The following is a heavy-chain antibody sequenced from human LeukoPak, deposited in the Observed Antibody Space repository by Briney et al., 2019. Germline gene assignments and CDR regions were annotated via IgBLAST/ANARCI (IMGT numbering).Heavy chain of an antibody. CDR3: ARDRGYFSY. D-gene: IGHD2-15*01. V-gene: IGHV3-48*02. J-gene: IGHJ4*02. Sequence: GGSLRLSCAASGFTFSIYSMNWVRQAPGKGLEWVSYISSSSNTIYYADSVKGRFTISRDNAKNSVHLQMSSLRDEDTAVYYCARDRGYFSYWGQGTLVTVSS. CDR1: GFTFSIYS. CDR2: ISSSSNTI.